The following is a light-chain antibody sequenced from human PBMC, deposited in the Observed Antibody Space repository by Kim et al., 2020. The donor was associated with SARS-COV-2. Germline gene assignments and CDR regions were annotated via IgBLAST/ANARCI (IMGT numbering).Light chain of an antibody. J-gene: IGKJ3*01. CDR2: DAS. Sequence: EIVLTQSPATLSLSPGERATLSCRASQSVSSYLGWYQQKPGQAPRLLIYDASNRATGIPARFSGRGSGTDFTLTISSLEPEDFAVYYCQQRSNWPLTFGPGTKVDFK. V-gene: IGKV3-11*01. CDR1: QSVSSY. CDR3: QQRSNWPLT.